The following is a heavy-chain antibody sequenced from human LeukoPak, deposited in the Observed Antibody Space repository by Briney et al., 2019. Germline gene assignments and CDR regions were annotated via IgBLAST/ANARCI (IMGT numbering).Heavy chain of an antibody. CDR1: GGSFSGYY. Sequence: SETLSLTCAVYGGSFSGYYWSWIRQPPGKGLEWIGEINHSGSTYYNPSLKSRVTLSLDTSKNQFSLKLSSVTAADTAVYYCARRELLRQYWFDPWGQGTLVTVSS. J-gene: IGHJ5*02. D-gene: IGHD1-26*01. V-gene: IGHV4-34*01. CDR2: INHSGST. CDR3: ARRELLRQYWFDP.